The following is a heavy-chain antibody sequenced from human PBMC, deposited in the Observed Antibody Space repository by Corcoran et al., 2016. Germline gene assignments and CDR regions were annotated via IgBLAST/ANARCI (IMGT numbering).Heavy chain of an antibody. J-gene: IGHJ2*01. V-gene: IGHV3-13*05. Sequence: EVQLVESGGGLVQPGGSLRLSCAASGFTFSSYDMHWVRQATGKGLEWGSAIGTAGDPYDPGSGKGRFTISRENDKNSLYLQMTRLRAGATAVYYCARALHDPIAVASMPDWYFDLWGRGTLVTVSS. CDR1: GFTFSSYD. CDR3: ARALHDPIAVASMPDWYFDL. CDR2: IGTAGDP. D-gene: IGHD6-19*01.